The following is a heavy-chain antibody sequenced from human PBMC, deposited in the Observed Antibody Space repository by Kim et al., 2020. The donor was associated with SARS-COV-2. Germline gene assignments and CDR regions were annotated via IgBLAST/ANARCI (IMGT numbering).Heavy chain of an antibody. CDR3: TRQEESLFFGVVIPY. D-gene: IGHD3-3*01. CDR1: GFTFSGSA. J-gene: IGHJ4*02. V-gene: IGHV3-73*01. Sequence: GGSLRLSCAASGFTFSGSAMHWVRQASGKGLEWVGRIRSKDYNYATAYGASVKGRFTITRDDSKNTAYLQMNSLKTEDTAVYYCTRQEESLFFGVVIPYWGQGTLVTVSS. CDR2: IRSKDYNYAT.